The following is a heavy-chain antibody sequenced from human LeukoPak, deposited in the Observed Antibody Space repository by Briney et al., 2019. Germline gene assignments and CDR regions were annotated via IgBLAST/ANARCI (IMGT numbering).Heavy chain of an antibody. Sequence: GGSLRLSRVVSGFTFNYYVVAWVRQAPGKGLEWVSAISGSGGSTYYADPMKGRFTISRDNSKNTLYLQMNSLTAEDTAVYYCAKASSSGWPYYFDYWGQGTLVTVSS. CDR2: ISGSGGST. V-gene: IGHV3-23*01. D-gene: IGHD6-25*01. CDR1: GFTFNYYV. J-gene: IGHJ4*02. CDR3: AKASSSGWPYYFDY.